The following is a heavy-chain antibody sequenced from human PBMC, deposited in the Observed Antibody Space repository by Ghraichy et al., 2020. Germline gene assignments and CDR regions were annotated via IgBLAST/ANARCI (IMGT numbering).Heavy chain of an antibody. Sequence: RLPSWAGLERIGFIHYTGSTDDNPSLKSRITISVDTSKNQFSLKLSSVTAADTAVYYCARLARLRSIETYYYHGMDVWGQGTSVTVS. D-gene: IGHD2/OR15-2a*01. J-gene: IGHJ6*02. CDR2: IHYTGST. V-gene: IGHV4-59*08. CDR3: ARLARLRSIETYYYHGMDV.